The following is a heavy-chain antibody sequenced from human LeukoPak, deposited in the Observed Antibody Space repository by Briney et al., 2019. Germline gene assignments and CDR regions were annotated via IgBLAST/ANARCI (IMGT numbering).Heavy chain of an antibody. CDR2: ISYDGSNK. CDR3: ARDLWFGELPNYFDY. CDR1: GFTFSSYA. J-gene: IGHJ4*02. D-gene: IGHD3-10*01. Sequence: GRSLRLSCAASGFTFSSYAVHWVRQAPGKGLEWVAVISYDGSNKYYADSVKGRFTISRDNSKNTLYLQMNSLRAEDTAVYYCARDLWFGELPNYFDYWGQGTLVTVSS. V-gene: IGHV3-30*04.